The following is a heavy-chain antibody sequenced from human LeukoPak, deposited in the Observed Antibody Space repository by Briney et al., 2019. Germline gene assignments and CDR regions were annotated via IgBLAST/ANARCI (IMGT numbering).Heavy chain of an antibody. V-gene: IGHV1-46*01. CDR2: INPSGGST. Sequence: ASVKVSCKASGYTLTSYYMHWVRQAPGQGLEWMGIINPSGGSTSYAQKFQGRVTMTRDTSTSTVYMELSSLRSEDTAVYYCARDVVAVAGTLRENYYYYYGMDVWGQGTTVTVSS. CDR1: GYTLTSYY. J-gene: IGHJ6*02. D-gene: IGHD6-19*01. CDR3: ARDVVAVAGTLRENYYYYYGMDV.